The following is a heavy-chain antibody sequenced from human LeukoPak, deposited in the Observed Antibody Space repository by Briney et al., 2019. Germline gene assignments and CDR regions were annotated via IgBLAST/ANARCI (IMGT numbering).Heavy chain of an antibody. Sequence: GGPLRLSCAASGFAFSSYCVHWVRQAPGKGLVWVSRINSDGSSTNYADSVKGRFTISRDNAMNTLYLQMNSLRAEDTAVYYCARVIDSNSWYFDLWGRGTLVTVSS. V-gene: IGHV3-74*01. D-gene: IGHD6-13*01. CDR2: INSDGSST. CDR3: ARVIDSNSWYFDL. J-gene: IGHJ2*01. CDR1: GFAFSSYC.